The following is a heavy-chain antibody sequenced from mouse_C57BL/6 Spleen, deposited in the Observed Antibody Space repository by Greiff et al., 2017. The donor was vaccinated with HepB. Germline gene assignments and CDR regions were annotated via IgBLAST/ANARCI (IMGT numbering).Heavy chain of an antibody. J-gene: IGHJ4*01. CDR1: GFTFSSYA. CDR2: ISDGGSYT. CDR3: ARDSGYAMDY. V-gene: IGHV5-4*01. Sequence: EVQGVESGGGLVKPGGSLKLSCAASGFTFSSYAMSWVRQTPEKRLEWVATISDGGSYTYYPDNVKGRFTISRDNAKNNLYLQMSHLKSEDTAMYYCARDSGYAMDYWGQGTSVTVSS.